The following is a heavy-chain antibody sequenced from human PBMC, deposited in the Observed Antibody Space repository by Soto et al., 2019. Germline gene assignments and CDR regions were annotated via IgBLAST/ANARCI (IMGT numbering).Heavy chain of an antibody. V-gene: IGHV1-69*13. CDR1: GGTFSSYA. J-gene: IGHJ4*02. D-gene: IGHD3-22*01. CDR2: IIPIFGTA. Sequence: GASVKVSCKASGGTFSSYAISWVRQAPGQGLEWMGGIIPIFGTANYAQKFQGRVTITADESTSTAYMELSSLRSEDTAVYYCAFSYYYDSSGYYTFDYRGQGTLVTVSS. CDR3: AFSYYYDSSGYYTFDY.